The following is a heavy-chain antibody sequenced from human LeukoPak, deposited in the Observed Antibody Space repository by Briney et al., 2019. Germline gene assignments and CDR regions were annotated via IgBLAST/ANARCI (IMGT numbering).Heavy chain of an antibody. CDR2: IWHTGST. Sequence: SETLSLTCTVSGYSINSGYYWGWIRQPPGKGLEWIGSIWHTGSTYYNPSLKSRVTISVDTSKNQFSLKLTSVTAADTAVYYCARNTDLSGATVSGAQGTLVTAS. D-gene: IGHD3-10*01. J-gene: IGHJ4*02. CDR1: GYSINSGYY. V-gene: IGHV4-38-2*02. CDR3: ARNTDLSGATVS.